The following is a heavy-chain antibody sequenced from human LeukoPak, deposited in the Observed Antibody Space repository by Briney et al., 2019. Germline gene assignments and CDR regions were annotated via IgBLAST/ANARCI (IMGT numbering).Heavy chain of an antibody. J-gene: IGHJ5*02. CDR3: ATIRTGANWYDP. CDR2: IYYSGHT. D-gene: IGHD1-1*01. CDR1: GASISSEGYY. V-gene: IGHV4-31*03. Sequence: SQTLSLTCTVSGASISSEGYYWSWIRQHPGEGLELIGFIYYSGHTYYNPSLNSRVSISLDASKSQISLKLSSATAADTAIYYCATIRTGANWYDPWGQGTLVTVSS.